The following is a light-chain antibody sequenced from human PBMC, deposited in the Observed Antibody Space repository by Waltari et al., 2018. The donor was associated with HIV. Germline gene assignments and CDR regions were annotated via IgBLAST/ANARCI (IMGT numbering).Light chain of an antibody. CDR1: QSVSTN. J-gene: IGKJ2*01. CDR3: QQYNNWPPAYT. V-gene: IGKV3-15*01. CDR2: DAS. Sequence: EIMMTQPPATLSVSPGATATLSCRASQSVSTNLAWYQQKPGQAPRLLFYDASTRATGVPARFSGGGSETEFTLTITSLQSEDFAVYYCQQYNNWPPAYTFGQGTKLEIK.